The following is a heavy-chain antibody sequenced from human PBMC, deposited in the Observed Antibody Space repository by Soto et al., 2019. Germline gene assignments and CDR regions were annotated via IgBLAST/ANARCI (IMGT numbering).Heavy chain of an antibody. V-gene: IGHV1-3*01. CDR1: GYTFTSYA. CDR2: INAGNGNT. J-gene: IGHJ4*02. D-gene: IGHD3-9*01. CDR3: AREKPLLRYFDY. Sequence: ASVKVSCKASGYTFTSYAMHWVRQAPGQRLEWMGWINAGNGNTKYSQKFQGRVTITRDTSASTAYMELSSLRSGDTAVYYCAREKPLLRYFDYWGQGTLVTVSS.